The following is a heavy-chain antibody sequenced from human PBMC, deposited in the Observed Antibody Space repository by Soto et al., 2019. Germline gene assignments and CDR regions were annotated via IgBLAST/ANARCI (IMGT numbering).Heavy chain of an antibody. CDR3: ARDRGSSSWYFDY. D-gene: IGHD6-13*01. Sequence: QVQLVESGGGVVQPGRSLRLSCAASGFTFSSYGMHWVRQAPGKGLGWVAVIWYDGSNKYYADSVKGRFTISRDNSKNTLYLQMNSLRAEDTAVYYCARDRGSSSWYFDYWGQGTLVTVSS. J-gene: IGHJ4*02. CDR1: GFTFSSYG. CDR2: IWYDGSNK. V-gene: IGHV3-33*01.